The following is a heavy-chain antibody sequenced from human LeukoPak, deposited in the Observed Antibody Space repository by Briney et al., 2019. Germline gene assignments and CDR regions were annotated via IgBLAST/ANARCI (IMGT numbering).Heavy chain of an antibody. CDR1: GVYFSGYY. CDR3: ASGGDFWSGYYTDY. J-gene: IGHJ4*02. V-gene: IGHV4-34*09. D-gene: IGHD3-3*01. Sequence: SETLSLTCAVYGVYFSGYYWSWIRQPPGKGLEWIGEINHSGSTYYNPSLKSRVTISVDTSKNQFSLKLSSVTAADTAVYYCASGGDFWSGYYTDYWGQGTLVTVSS. CDR2: INHSGST.